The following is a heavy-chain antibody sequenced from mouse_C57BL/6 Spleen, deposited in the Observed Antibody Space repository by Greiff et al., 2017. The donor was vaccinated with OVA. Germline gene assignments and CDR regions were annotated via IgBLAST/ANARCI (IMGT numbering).Heavy chain of an antibody. J-gene: IGHJ1*03. Sequence: VQLQQSGPELVKPGASVKLSCKASGYAFSSSWMNWVKQRPGKGLEWIGRIYPGDGDTNYNGKFKGKATLTADKSSSTAYMQLSSLTSEDSAVYFCARGGNYYGSSSYWYFDVWGKGTTVTVSS. CDR3: ARGGNYYGSSSYWYFDV. CDR2: IYPGDGDT. D-gene: IGHD1-1*01. V-gene: IGHV1-82*01. CDR1: GYAFSSSW.